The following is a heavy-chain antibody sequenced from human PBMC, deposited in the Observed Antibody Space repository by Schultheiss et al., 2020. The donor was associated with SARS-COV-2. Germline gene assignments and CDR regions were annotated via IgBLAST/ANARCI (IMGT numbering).Heavy chain of an antibody. CDR1: GGSISSNY. CDR2: IYYSGST. V-gene: IGHV4-59*12. J-gene: IGHJ4*02. D-gene: IGHD3-16*01. CDR3: ARDGPWGDQYFDY. Sequence: SQTLSLTCTVSGGSISSNYWSWIRQPPGKGLEWIGYIYYSGSTNYNPSLKSRVTISVDTSKNQFSLKLSSVTAADTAVYYCARDGPWGDQYFDYWGQGTLVTVSS.